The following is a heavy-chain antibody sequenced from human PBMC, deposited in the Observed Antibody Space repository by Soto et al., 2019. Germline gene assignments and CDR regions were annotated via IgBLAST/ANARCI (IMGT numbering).Heavy chain of an antibody. Sequence: QVQLVQSGAEVKKPGSSVKVSCKASGGTFSSYAISWVRQSPGQGLEWLGGIIPIFGTANYAQKFQGRVTITADESTSTAYMELSSLRSEDTAVYYCARDRDGYNLSWYFDLWGRGTLVTVSS. CDR3: ARDRDGYNLSWYFDL. CDR1: GGTFSSYA. CDR2: IIPIFGTA. J-gene: IGHJ2*01. D-gene: IGHD5-12*01. V-gene: IGHV1-69*12.